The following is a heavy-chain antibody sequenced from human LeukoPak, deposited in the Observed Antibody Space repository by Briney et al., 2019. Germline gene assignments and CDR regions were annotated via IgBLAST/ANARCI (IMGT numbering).Heavy chain of an antibody. J-gene: IGHJ2*01. CDR3: ATVAMEDRYFDL. D-gene: IGHD5-18*01. CDR2: ISSSGSTI. CDR1: GFTFRSYS. Sequence: GGSLRLSCVASGFTFRSYSMNWVRQAPGKGLEWVSYISSSGSTIYYADAVKGRFTISRDNAKNSLYLQMSSLRDEDTAVYYCATVAMEDRYFDLWGRGTLVTVSS. V-gene: IGHV3-48*02.